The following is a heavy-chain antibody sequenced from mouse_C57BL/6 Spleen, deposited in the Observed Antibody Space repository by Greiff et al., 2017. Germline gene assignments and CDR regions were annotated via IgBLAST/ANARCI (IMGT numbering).Heavy chain of an antibody. CDR2: ISSGSSTI. CDR1: GFTFSDYG. J-gene: IGHJ3*01. V-gene: IGHV5-17*01. D-gene: IGHD3-3*01. CDR3: ARSGTDWFAY. Sequence: EVKLQESGGGLVKPGGSLKLSCAASGFTFSDYGMNWVRHAPGKGLGWVAYISSGSSTIYYADTVKGRFTISRDNGKHTRFLQMNSRRSEDAALFYCARSGTDWFAYWGQGTLVT.